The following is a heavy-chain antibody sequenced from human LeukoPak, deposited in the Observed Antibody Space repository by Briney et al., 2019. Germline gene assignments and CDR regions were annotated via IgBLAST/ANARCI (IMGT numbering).Heavy chain of an antibody. Sequence: WRSLRLSCAASGFTFSSYGMHWVRQAPGKGLEWVAVISYHGSNKYYADSVKGRFTISRDNSKNTLYLQMNSLRAEDTAMYYCAKGHSSGWYYFDYWGQGTLVTVSS. CDR1: GFTFSSYG. V-gene: IGHV3-30*18. D-gene: IGHD6-19*01. J-gene: IGHJ4*02. CDR2: ISYHGSNK. CDR3: AKGHSSGWYYFDY.